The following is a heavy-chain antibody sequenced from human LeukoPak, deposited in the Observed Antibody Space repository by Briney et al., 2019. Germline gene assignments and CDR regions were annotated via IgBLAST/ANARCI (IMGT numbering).Heavy chain of an antibody. V-gene: IGHV1-69*13. J-gene: IGHJ3*02. CDR2: IIPIFGTA. CDR1: GGTFSSYA. CDR3: AGYSSSWYHAFDI. Sequence: SVKVSCKASGGTFSSYAISWVRQAPGQGLEWMGGIIPIFGTANYAQKFQGRVTITADESTSTAYMELSSLRSEDTAVYYCAGYSSSWYHAFDIWGQGTMVTVSS. D-gene: IGHD6-13*01.